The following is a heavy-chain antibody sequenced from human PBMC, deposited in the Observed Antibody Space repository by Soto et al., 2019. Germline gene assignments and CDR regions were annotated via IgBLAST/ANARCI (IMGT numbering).Heavy chain of an antibody. D-gene: IGHD3-22*01. CDR2: IYYSGST. CDR3: ARVVSSGNSHVGDVFDI. Sequence: KPSETLSLTCTVSGGSVSSGSYYWSWIRQPPGKGLEWIGYIYYSGSTNYNPSLKSRVTISVDTSKNQFSLKLSSVTAADTAVYYCARVVSSGNSHVGDVFDIWGQGTMVTVSS. J-gene: IGHJ3*02. V-gene: IGHV4-61*01. CDR1: GGSVSSGSYY.